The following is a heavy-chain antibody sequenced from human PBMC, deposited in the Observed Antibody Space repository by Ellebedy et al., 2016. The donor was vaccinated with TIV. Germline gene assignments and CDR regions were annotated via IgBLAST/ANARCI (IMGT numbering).Heavy chain of an antibody. CDR3: ARVPTESGGPYFDL. D-gene: IGHD6-19*01. CDR1: EFTFSSYV. Sequence: GGSLRLSCAASEFTFSSYVMHWVRQAPGKGLEWVAIISDYGSNKYYADSVKGRFAISRDNSKNTLYVQMNSLRPDDTAVYFCARVPTESGGPYFDLWGHGTLVTVSS. J-gene: IGHJ4*01. V-gene: IGHV3-30*09. CDR2: ISDYGSNK.